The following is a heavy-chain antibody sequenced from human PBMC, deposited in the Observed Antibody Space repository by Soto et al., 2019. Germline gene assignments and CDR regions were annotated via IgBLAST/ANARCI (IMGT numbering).Heavy chain of an antibody. CDR1: GGSVTNSSYY. Sequence: LSETLSLTCTGSGGSVTNSSYYGGWIRQSPGKGLEWIGSVYYRGRSYSKSSVKSRVTISVDTSKNRFSLSLNSVTASDTAVYFCVSQRTTVPTQAYFDYWGPGALVTVS. D-gene: IGHD4-17*01. CDR2: VYYRGRS. J-gene: IGHJ4*02. V-gene: IGHV4-39*01. CDR3: VSQRTTVPTQAYFDY.